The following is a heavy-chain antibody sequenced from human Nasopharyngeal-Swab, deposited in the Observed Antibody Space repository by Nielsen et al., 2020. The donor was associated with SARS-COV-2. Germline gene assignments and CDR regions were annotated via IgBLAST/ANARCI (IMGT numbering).Heavy chain of an antibody. J-gene: IGHJ4*02. Sequence: GGSLRLSCVGSGFTFSRNWMHWVRQAPGKGLVWVSRINGDGSSRSYADSVKGRFTISRDNAKNTLYLQMNSLRAEDTAVYYCAKDVNIVVVPAARVWGKNNYFDYWGQGTLVTVSS. V-gene: IGHV3-74*01. CDR3: AKDVNIVVVPAARVWGKNNYFDY. CDR2: INGDGSSR. D-gene: IGHD2-2*01. CDR1: GFTFSRNW.